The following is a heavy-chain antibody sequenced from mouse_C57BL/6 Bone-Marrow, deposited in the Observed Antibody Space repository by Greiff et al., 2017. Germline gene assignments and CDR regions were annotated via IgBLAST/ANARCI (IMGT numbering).Heavy chain of an antibody. CDR2: ISNGGGST. V-gene: IGHV5-12*01. D-gene: IGHD2-1*01. Sequence: EVKLMESGGGLVQPGGSLKLSCAASGFTFSDYYMYWVRQTPEKRLEWVAYISNGGGSTYYPDTVKGRFTISRDNAKNTLYLQMSRLKSEDTAMYYCARPYGNYEGVDDWGQGTSVTVSS. CDR1: GFTFSDYY. J-gene: IGHJ4*01. CDR3: ARPYGNYEGVDD.